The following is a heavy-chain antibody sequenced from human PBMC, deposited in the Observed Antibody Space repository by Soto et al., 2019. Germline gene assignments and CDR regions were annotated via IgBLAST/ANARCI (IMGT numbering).Heavy chain of an antibody. CDR2: INSDASSI. Sequence: EVQLVESGGGLVQPGVSLRLSCAASVFTFSDYWMQWVRQAPGKGLVWVSRINSDASSITYADSVQGRFTISRDNARNTLYLQMNSLRPEDTALYYCARGLAAPSTGSLNNWFDPWGQGILVTVSS. CDR3: ARGLAAPSTGSLNNWFDP. V-gene: IGHV3-74*01. J-gene: IGHJ5*02. D-gene: IGHD6-13*01. CDR1: VFTFSDYW.